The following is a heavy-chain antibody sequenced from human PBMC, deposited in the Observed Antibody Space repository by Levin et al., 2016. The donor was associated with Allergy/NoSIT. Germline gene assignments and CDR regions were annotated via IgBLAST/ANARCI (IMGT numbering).Heavy chain of an antibody. J-gene: IGHJ5*02. CDR2: ITNDGHHT. Sequence: GGSLRLSCAASGFTFSAFGMHWVRQAPDKGPEWVAAITNDGHHTQYADSVRGRFTISRDNSKNTLYLQMNTLRAEDTAIYYCAKCPRMTTVRGDWFDPWGQGTLVTVSS. V-gene: IGHV3-30*18. D-gene: IGHD3-10*01. CDR1: GFTFSAFG. CDR3: AKCPRMTTVRGDWFDP.